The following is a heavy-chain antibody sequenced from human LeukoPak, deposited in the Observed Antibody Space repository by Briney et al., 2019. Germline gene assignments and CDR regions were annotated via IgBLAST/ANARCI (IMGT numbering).Heavy chain of an antibody. CDR3: ARPRYGSGSLDS. CDR2: INHSGST. D-gene: IGHD3-10*01. J-gene: IGHJ4*02. CDR1: GESFSGHY. V-gene: IGHV4-34*01. Sequence: SETLSLTCAVYGESFSGHYWTWIRQPPGKGLEWIGEINHSGSTTSNPSLNNRVTISVDTSKNQFSLKLTSVTAADTAVYCCARPRYGSGSLDSWGQGTLVTVSS.